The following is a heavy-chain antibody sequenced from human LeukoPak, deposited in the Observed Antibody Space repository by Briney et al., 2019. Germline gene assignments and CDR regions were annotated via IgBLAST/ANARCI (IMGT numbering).Heavy chain of an antibody. Sequence: ASVKASFKASVGTFSSYAISWVRQAPGQGLEWMGGIIPIFGTANYTQKFQGRVTITTDESTSTAYMELSSLRSEDTAVYYCARDSSSHIVVVPADTEGGDDAFDIWGQGTMVTVSS. D-gene: IGHD2-2*01. CDR2: IIPIFGTA. V-gene: IGHV1-69*05. CDR1: VGTFSSYA. J-gene: IGHJ3*02. CDR3: ARDSSSHIVVVPADTEGGDDAFDI.